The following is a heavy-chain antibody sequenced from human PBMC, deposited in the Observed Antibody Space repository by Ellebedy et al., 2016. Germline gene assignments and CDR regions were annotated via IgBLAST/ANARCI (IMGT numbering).Heavy chain of an antibody. CDR2: ISGNGGRT. CDR3: AKGSQWLGRTCFDY. V-gene: IGHV3-23*01. J-gene: IGHJ4*02. D-gene: IGHD6-19*01. Sequence: GGSLRLSCAASGFTVGVNYMSWVRQAPGKGLEWVSSISGNGGRTDYAESVKGRFTISRDNSNNSLYFQMNNLRAEDTAVYYCAKGSQWLGRTCFDYWGQGTLVTVSS. CDR1: GFTVGVNY.